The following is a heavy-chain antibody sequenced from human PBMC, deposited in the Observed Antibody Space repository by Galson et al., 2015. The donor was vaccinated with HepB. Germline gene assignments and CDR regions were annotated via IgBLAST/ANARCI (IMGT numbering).Heavy chain of an antibody. Sequence: CAISGDSVSANTAVWNWIRQSPSRGLEWLGRTYYRSKWQKDYAVSMKSRTTISTDTSRNQVSLQLNSMSPEDTAVYYCAYGVDVWGQGTTVTVSS. J-gene: IGHJ6*02. CDR3: AYGVDV. CDR2: TYYRSKWQK. V-gene: IGHV6-1*01. CDR1: GDSVSANTAV.